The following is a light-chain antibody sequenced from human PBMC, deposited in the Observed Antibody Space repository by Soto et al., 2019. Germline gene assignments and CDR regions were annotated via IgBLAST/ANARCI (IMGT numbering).Light chain of an antibody. CDR2: KDN. CDR1: ALPKKY. V-gene: IGLV3-10*01. CDR3: LSTDSAADHRV. Sequence: SYELTQPPSLSVSPGQTARITCSGDALPKKYVFWYQQKSGQAPVLVIYKDNKRPSEIPARFSGTNSGTVASLILSGAQMEDEATYYCLSTDSAADHRVFGGGTQLTVL. J-gene: IGLJ3*02.